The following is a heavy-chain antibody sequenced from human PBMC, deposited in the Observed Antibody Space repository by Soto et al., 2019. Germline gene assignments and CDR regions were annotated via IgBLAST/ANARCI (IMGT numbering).Heavy chain of an antibody. V-gene: IGHV3-48*03. CDR1: GFTFSSYE. CDR3: TTDGITYYYDSSAEGGLDY. D-gene: IGHD3-22*01. J-gene: IGHJ4*02. Sequence: GSLRLSCAASGFTFSSYEMNWVRQAPGKGLEWVSYISSSGSTIYYADSVKGRFTISRDNAKNSLYLQMSSLRAEDTAVYYCTTDGITYYYDSSAEGGLDYWGQGTLVTVSS. CDR2: ISSSGSTI.